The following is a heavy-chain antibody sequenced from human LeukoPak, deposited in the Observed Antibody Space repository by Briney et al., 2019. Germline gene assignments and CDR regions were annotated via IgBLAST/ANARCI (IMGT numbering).Heavy chain of an antibody. Sequence: ASVKVSCKASGYTFTSYGISWVRQAPGQGLEWMGCMSAYNGNTNYAQKLQGRVTMTTDTSTSTAYMELRSLRSDDTAVYYCARGDTQTAISPEFDYWGQGTLVTVSS. CDR3: ARGDTQTAISPEFDY. CDR2: MSAYNGNT. CDR1: GYTFTSYG. V-gene: IGHV1-18*01. D-gene: IGHD2-21*02. J-gene: IGHJ4*02.